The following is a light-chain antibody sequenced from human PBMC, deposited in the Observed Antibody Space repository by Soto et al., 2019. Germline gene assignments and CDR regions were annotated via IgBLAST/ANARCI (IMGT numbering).Light chain of an antibody. Sequence: DIQMTQSPSSLSASVGDRVTITCRASQNITNYLNWYQQKPGRAPKLLIYAASSLQSGVPSRVSGSGSGTDFTLTISSLQPEDFATYYCQQSYSTPMYTFGQGTKLQIK. CDR3: QQSYSTPMYT. J-gene: IGKJ2*01. CDR1: QNITNY. V-gene: IGKV1-39*01. CDR2: AAS.